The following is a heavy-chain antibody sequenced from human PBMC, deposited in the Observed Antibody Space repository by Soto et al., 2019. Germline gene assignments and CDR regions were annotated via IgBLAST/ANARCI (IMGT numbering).Heavy chain of an antibody. CDR2: IDKNGGI. CDR1: SDSSSSYT. V-gene: IGHV4-59*08. D-gene: IGHD3-10*01. J-gene: IGHJ6*02. CDR3: VIQRFGTQHCVVDV. Sequence: QVQLQESGPGLVKPSETLSLTCTVSSDSSSSYTWRWIRQTPGTGLESFGCIDKNGGITYNPSLRSRITSTIAIDTSTKPVSLRLSSVAAADAGVYYCVIQRFGTQHCVVDVWGQGTTVTVSS.